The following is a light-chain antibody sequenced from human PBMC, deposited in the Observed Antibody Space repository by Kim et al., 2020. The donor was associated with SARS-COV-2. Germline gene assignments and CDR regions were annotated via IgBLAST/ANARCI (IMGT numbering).Light chain of an antibody. J-gene: IGKJ1*01. CDR3: QQYNHYST. CDR1: QGMSGW. V-gene: IGKV1-5*03. Sequence: SDAVGDRVIITCRASQGMSGWLSWYQQTPGKALTLVIYTTSRLEIGVSSRFSGSGSETEFTLTISSLQPDDFATYYCQQYNHYSTFGQGTKVDIK. CDR2: TTS.